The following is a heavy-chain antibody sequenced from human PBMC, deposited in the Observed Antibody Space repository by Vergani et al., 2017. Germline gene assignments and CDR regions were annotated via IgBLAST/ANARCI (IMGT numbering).Heavy chain of an antibody. J-gene: IGHJ4*02. CDR2: IYYSGST. CDR1: GGSISSYY. D-gene: IGHD3-22*01. CDR3: ARVKSSGYYHLTFDY. Sequence: QVQLQESGPGLVKPSETLSLTCTVSGGSISSYYWSWIRQPPGKGLEWIGYIYYSGSTNYSPSLKSRVTISVDTSKNQFSLKLSSVTAADTAVYYCARVKSSGYYHLTFDYWGQGTLVTVSS. V-gene: IGHV4-59*01.